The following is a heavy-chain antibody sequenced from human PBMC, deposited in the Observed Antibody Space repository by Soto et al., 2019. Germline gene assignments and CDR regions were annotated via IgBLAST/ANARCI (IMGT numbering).Heavy chain of an antibody. V-gene: IGHV5-51*01. CDR2: IYPGDSDT. J-gene: IGHJ6*02. CDR1: GYSFNSYW. Sequence: GASLKISCKGSGYSFNSYWIGWVRQMPGKGLECMGIIYPGDSDTRYSPSFQGQVTISADKSISTAYLQWSSLKASDTAMYYCARTAAAGKYYYAMGVWGQGTTVTVSS. D-gene: IGHD6-13*01. CDR3: ARTAAAGKYYYAMGV.